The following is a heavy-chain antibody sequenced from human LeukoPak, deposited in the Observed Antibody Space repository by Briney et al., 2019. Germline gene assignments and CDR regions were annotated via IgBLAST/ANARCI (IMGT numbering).Heavy chain of an antibody. V-gene: IGHV3-7*04. CDR1: GFTFSSYW. Sequence: GGSLRLSCAASGFTFSSYWMSWVRQAPGKGLEWVANIKQDGSEKYYVDSVKGRFTISRDNAKNSLYLQMNSLRAEDTAVYYCARAGYDFWSGYYTPYYYFDYWGQGTLVTVSS. CDR2: IKQDGSEK. D-gene: IGHD3-3*01. CDR3: ARAGYDFWSGYYTPYYYFDY. J-gene: IGHJ4*02.